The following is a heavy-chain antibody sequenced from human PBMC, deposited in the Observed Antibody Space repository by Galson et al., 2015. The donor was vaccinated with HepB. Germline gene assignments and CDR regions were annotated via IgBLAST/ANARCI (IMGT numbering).Heavy chain of an antibody. V-gene: IGHV1-2*02. CDR3: ARAVITDIDS. Sequence: SVKVSCKASGYNFNNYYIQWVRQAPGQGLEWMGWINPDSGGTKYAKRFQDRVSMTRDTSISTAYMGLYSLTSDDTAVYYCARAVITDIDSWGQGTLVTISS. D-gene: IGHD3-16*01. J-gene: IGHJ4*02. CDR2: INPDSGGT. CDR1: GYNFNNYY.